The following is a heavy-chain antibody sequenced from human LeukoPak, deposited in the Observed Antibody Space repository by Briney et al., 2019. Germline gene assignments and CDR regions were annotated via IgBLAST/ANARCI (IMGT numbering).Heavy chain of an antibody. J-gene: IGHJ1*01. D-gene: IGHD6-13*01. V-gene: IGHV4-39*07. CDR2: MYYSGNT. CDR1: GDSIAATSYY. CDR3: ASYSSSLEYFQQ. Sequence: SETLSLTCSVSGDSIAATSYYWAWIRQPPGKGLEWIGSMYYSGNTNYDPPLKSRVAISVDTSKSQLSLKLSSVTAAGTAVYYCASYSSSLEYFQQWGQGTLVTVSS.